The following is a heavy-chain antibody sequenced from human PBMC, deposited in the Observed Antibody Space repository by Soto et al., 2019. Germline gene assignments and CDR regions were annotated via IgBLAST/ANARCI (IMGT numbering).Heavy chain of an antibody. Sequence: SETLSLTCAVYGGSFSGYYWTWIRQPPGTGLEWIGEINHSGSTNYNPSLNSRVTISVDTSKNQFSLKLTSVTAADTAVYYCAREGMAGTTWFDYWGQGTLVTVSS. D-gene: IGHD1-20*01. V-gene: IGHV4-34*01. CDR1: GGSFSGYY. J-gene: IGHJ4*02. CDR2: INHSGST. CDR3: AREGMAGTTWFDY.